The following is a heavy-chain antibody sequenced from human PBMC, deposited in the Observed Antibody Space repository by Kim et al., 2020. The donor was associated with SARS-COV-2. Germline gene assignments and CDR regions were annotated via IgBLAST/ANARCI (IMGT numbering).Heavy chain of an antibody. Sequence: YAKKIQGTVTMTRDTSANTVYMEVSSLSSEDTAIYYCVKEASRLKDFDFWGQGTLVIVSS. D-gene: IGHD6-25*01. CDR3: VKEASRLKDFDF. V-gene: IGHV1-46*01. J-gene: IGHJ4*02.